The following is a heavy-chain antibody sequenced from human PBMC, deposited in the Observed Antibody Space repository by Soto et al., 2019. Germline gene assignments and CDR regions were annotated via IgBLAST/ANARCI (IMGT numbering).Heavy chain of an antibody. V-gene: IGHV1-2*02. CDR2: INPNSGGT. D-gene: IGHD3-22*01. Sequence: ASMKVSCKASGYTFTGYYMHCVRQAPGQGLEWMGWINPNSGGTNYAQKFQGRVTMTRDTSISTAYMELSRLRSDDTAVYYCAKAGDASGYYYDFDYWGQGTLVTVSS. J-gene: IGHJ4*02. CDR1: GYTFTGYY. CDR3: AKAGDASGYYYDFDY.